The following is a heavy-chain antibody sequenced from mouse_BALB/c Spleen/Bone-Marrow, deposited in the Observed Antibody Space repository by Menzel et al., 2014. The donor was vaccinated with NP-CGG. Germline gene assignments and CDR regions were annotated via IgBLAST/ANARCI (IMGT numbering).Heavy chain of an antibody. D-gene: IGHD3-2*01. V-gene: IGHV1S126*01. CDR3: ARPRQLGLPYYFDY. J-gene: IGHJ2*01. Sequence: VQGVESGPQLVRPGASVKISCKASGYSFTSYWMHWVKQRPGQGLEWIGMIDPSDSETRLNQMFKDKATLTVDKSSSTAYMELSSLTSEDSAVYYRARPRQLGLPYYFDYWGQGTTLTVSS. CDR1: GYSFTSYW. CDR2: IDPSDSET.